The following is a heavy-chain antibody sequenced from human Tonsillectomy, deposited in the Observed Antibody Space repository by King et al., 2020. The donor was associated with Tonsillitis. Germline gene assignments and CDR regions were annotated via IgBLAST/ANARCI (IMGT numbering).Heavy chain of an antibody. J-gene: IGHJ4*02. CDR2: INPNSGGT. CDR3: ASNHDFWSDYQPLGY. CDR1: GHNFTGYD. V-gene: IGHV1-2*02. D-gene: IGHD3-3*01. Sequence: QLVQSGAEVKKPGASVKVSCKASGHNFTGYDMHWVRQAPGQGLEWMGWINPNSGGTKSAQKFQDRVTMTRDMSISTAYLELSSLTSDDTAVYYCASNHDFWSDYQPLGYWGQGTLVTVSS.